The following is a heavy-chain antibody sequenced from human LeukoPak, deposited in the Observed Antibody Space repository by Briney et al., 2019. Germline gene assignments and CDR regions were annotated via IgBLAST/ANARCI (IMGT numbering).Heavy chain of an antibody. CDR2: IKTSGGST. V-gene: IGHV1-46*01. J-gene: IGHJ5*02. CDR1: GYNFTSNY. CDR3: ARRDCSTTYCYGPNWLDP. Sequence: GASVKVSCKASGYNFTSNYMHWVRQAPGQGLEWMGIIKTSGGSTGYAQKFQGRVTMTRDISTSTVYMEVSSLTSEDTAVYYCARRDCSTTYCYGPNWLDPWGQGTLVTVSS. D-gene: IGHD2-2*01.